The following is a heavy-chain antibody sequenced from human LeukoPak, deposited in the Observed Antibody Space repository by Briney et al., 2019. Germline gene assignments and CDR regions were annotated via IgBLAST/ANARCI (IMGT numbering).Heavy chain of an antibody. CDR3: ARDRLEGNYYDSSGYQTFDY. D-gene: IGHD3-22*01. J-gene: IGHJ4*02. V-gene: IGHV1-2*06. CDR2: INRNSGGT. Sequence: GASVKVSCKASGYTFTGYYMHWVRQAPGQGLEWMGRINRNSGGTNYAQKFQGRVTMTRDTSISTAYMELSRLRSDDTAVYYCARDRLEGNYYDSSGYQTFDYWGQGTLVTVSS. CDR1: GYTFTGYY.